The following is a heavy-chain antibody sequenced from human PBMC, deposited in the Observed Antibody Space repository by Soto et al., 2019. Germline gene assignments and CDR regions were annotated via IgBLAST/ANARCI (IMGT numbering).Heavy chain of an antibody. V-gene: IGHV3-33*01. CDR1: GFTFSSYG. J-gene: IGHJ3*02. CDR3: AREITMVRGVPDAFDI. Sequence: QVQLVASGGGVVQPGRSLRLSCAASGFTFSSYGMHWVRQAPGKGLELVAVIWYDGSNKYYADSVKGRFTISRDNSKNMLYLQMNSLRAEDTAVYYCAREITMVRGVPDAFDIWGQGTMVTVSS. CDR2: IWYDGSNK. D-gene: IGHD3-10*01.